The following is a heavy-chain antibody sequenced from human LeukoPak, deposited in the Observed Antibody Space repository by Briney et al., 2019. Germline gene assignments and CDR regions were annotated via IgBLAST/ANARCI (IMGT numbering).Heavy chain of an antibody. V-gene: IGHV3-11*01. CDR2: ISSSGSTI. Sequence: GGSLRLSCAASGFTFSDYYVSWIRQAPGKGLEWVSYISSSGSTIYYADSVKGRFTISRDNAKNSLYLQMNSLRAEDTAVYYCARLSLSRWRSQPEGSWGQGTLVTVSS. CDR3: ARLSLSRWRSQPEGS. D-gene: IGHD1-14*01. J-gene: IGHJ4*02. CDR1: GFTFSDYY.